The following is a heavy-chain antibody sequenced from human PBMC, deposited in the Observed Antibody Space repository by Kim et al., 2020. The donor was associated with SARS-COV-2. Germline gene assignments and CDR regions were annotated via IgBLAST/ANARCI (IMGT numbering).Heavy chain of an antibody. V-gene: IGHV4-39*01. CDR1: GGSMNSNFYY. D-gene: IGHD3-3*01. CDR3: ARQTQRRAGHNFGAFDI. Sequence: SETLSLTCTVSGGSMNSNFYYWGWIRLPPGKGLEWIGSIYYSGTTYYNPSLKSRVTISVDTSKNQFSLKVRSVTAADTAVYFCARQTQRRAGHNFGAFDIWGPGQMVTVSS. J-gene: IGHJ3*02. CDR2: IYYSGTT.